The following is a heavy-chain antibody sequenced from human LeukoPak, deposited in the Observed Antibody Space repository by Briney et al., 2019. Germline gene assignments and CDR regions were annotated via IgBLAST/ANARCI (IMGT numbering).Heavy chain of an antibody. V-gene: IGHV3-21*01. CDR1: GFTFSSYS. CDR2: ISSSSSYI. Sequence: GGSLRLSCAASGFTFSSYSMNWVRQAPGKGLEWVSSISSSSSYIYYADSVKGRFTISRDNAKNSLYLQMNSLRVEDTAVYYCAREWNGYNNHWGQGTLVTVSS. J-gene: IGHJ5*02. CDR3: AREWNGYNNH. D-gene: IGHD5-24*01.